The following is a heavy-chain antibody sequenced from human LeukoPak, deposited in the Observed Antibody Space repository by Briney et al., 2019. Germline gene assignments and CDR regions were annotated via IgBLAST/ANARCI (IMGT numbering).Heavy chain of an antibody. CDR1: GFTFSSYS. CDR2: ISSSSSYI. CDR3: ARIIYYYESTSYFSGAFDV. Sequence: GGSLRLSCAASGFTFSSYSMNWVRQAPGKGLEWVSSISSSSSYIYYADSVKGRFTISRDNAKNSLYLEMDSLRAEDTAVYYCARIIYYYESTSYFSGAFDVWGQGTMVTVSS. J-gene: IGHJ3*01. D-gene: IGHD3-22*01. V-gene: IGHV3-21*01.